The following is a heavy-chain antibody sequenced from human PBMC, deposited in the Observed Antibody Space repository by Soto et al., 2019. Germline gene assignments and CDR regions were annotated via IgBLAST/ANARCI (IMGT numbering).Heavy chain of an antibody. CDR1: GFTLSSYA. V-gene: IGHV3-23*01. Sequence: GRSLRLSCAASGFTLSSYAMSWVRQDPGRGLEWVSAITPTSSTTYYADSVKGRFTISRDNSKNTLYLQMNSLRAEDTAVYYCAKGRMGVLIVYATQYYYMDVWGKGTTVTVSS. D-gene: IGHD2-8*01. CDR2: ITPTSSTT. CDR3: AKGRMGVLIVYATQYYYMDV. J-gene: IGHJ6*03.